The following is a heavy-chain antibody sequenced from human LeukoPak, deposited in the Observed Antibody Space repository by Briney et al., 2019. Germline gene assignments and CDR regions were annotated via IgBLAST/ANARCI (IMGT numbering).Heavy chain of an antibody. CDR1: GFTFSRYS. CDR3: ARHALHFDNSKYYFDY. V-gene: IGHV3-21*01. Sequence: GGSLRLSYAASGFTFSRYSMNWVRQAPGKGLEWVSFISGNSAYIYYADSVKGRFTISRDNAKNSLYLQMNSLRAEDTAVYYCARHALHFDNSKYYFDYWGRGTLVTVSS. CDR2: ISGNSAYI. J-gene: IGHJ4*02. D-gene: IGHD3-22*01.